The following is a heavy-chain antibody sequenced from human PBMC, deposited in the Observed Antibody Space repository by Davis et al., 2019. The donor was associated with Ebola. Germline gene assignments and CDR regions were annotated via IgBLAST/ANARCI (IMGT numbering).Heavy chain of an antibody. CDR1: GGSFSGYY. Sequence: MPSETLSLTCAVYGGSFSGYYWSWIRQPPGKGLEWIGEINHSGSTNYNPSLKSRVTISVYTSKNQFSLKLSSVTAADTAVYYCARGPSLQLFDYWGQGTLVTVSS. D-gene: IGHD4-11*01. CDR3: ARGPSLQLFDY. J-gene: IGHJ4*02. V-gene: IGHV4-34*01. CDR2: INHSGST.